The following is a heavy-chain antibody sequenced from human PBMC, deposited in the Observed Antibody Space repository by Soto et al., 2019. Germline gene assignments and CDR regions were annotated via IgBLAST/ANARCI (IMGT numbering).Heavy chain of an antibody. Sequence: QVQLQESGPGLVKPSQTLSLTCTVSGGSISSGGYYWSWIRQHPGKGLEWIGYIYYSGSTYYNPYHKSRVTISVDTYKNQFSLKLSSVTAADTAVYYCARGGDFWSGYFYGMDVWGQGTTVTVSS. CDR3: ARGGDFWSGYFYGMDV. CDR1: GGSISSGGYY. D-gene: IGHD3-3*01. V-gene: IGHV4-31*03. CDR2: IYYSGST. J-gene: IGHJ6*02.